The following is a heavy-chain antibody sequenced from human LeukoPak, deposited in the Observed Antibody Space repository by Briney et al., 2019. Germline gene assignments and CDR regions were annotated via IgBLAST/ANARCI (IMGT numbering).Heavy chain of an antibody. J-gene: IGHJ4*02. Sequence: GGSLRLSCAASGFTFSSYEMNWVRQAPGKGLEWVSYISSSGSTIYYADSVKGRFTISRDDAKNSLYLQMNSLRAEDTAVYYCARAVAGTGIDWGQGTLVTVSS. CDR2: ISSSGSTI. D-gene: IGHD6-19*01. CDR3: ARAVAGTGID. CDR1: GFTFSSYE. V-gene: IGHV3-48*03.